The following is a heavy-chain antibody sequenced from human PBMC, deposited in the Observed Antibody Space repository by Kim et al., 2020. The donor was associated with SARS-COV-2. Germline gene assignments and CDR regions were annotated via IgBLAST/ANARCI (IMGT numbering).Heavy chain of an antibody. CDR2: IHSSGST. Sequence: SETLSLTCTVSGGSFTNYYWTWIRQSPGKGLEWIGYIHSSGSTNYNASLTSRLSMSVDTSKRQIFLRLSSVTAADTAIYYCARDFGSNSGWYYFDQWGRGTLVIVSS. CDR3: ARDFGSNSGWYYFDQ. V-gene: IGHV4-59*01. D-gene: IGHD6-19*01. CDR1: GGSFTNYY. J-gene: IGHJ4*02.